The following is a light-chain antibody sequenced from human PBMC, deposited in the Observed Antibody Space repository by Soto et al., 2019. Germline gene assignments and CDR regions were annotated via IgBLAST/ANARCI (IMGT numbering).Light chain of an antibody. CDR3: QAWDSSTVV. CDR1: RLGDEY. Sequence: SYELTQPPSVSVSPGHTASIICSGDRLGDEYVYWYQQRPGQSPVWVIYEDTKRPSGIPERFSGSNSGNTATLTISETQAMDEADYYCQAWDSSTVVFGGGTKVTVL. V-gene: IGLV3-1*01. CDR2: EDT. J-gene: IGLJ2*01.